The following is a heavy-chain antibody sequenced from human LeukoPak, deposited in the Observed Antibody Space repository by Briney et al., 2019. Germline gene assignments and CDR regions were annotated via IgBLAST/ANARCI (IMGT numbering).Heavy chain of an antibody. CDR2: INPNTGDT. Sequence: ASVKVSCKASGYTFTDYYIHWVRQAPGRGLEWVGWINPNTGDTTYAQKFQGRVTMTRDTSINTACMELSGLTSDDTAIYFCARGRTIVATILVRDYWGQGALVTVSS. D-gene: IGHD5-12*01. CDR3: ARGRTIVATILVRDY. J-gene: IGHJ4*02. V-gene: IGHV1-2*02. CDR1: GYTFTDYY.